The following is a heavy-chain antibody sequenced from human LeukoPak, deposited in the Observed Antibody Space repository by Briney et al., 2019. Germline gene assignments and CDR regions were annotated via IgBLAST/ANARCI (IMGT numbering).Heavy chain of an antibody. CDR3: ARDLDDYYYDSSGYYWTSDY. V-gene: IGHV1-18*01. D-gene: IGHD3-22*01. J-gene: IGHJ4*02. Sequence: ASVKVSCKASGYTFTSYGISWVRQAPGQGLEWMGWISAYNGNTNYAQKLQGRVTMTTDTSTSTAYMELRSLRSDDTAVYYCARDLDDYYYDSSGYYWTSDYWGQGTLVTVSS. CDR1: GYTFTSYG. CDR2: ISAYNGNT.